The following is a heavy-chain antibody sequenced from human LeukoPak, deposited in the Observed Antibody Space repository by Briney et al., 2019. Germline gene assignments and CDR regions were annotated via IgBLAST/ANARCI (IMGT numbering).Heavy chain of an antibody. CDR3: AKPYGDPDY. J-gene: IGHJ4*02. Sequence: GGSLRLSCAVSGLTFSSSWMDWVRQAPGKGLEWVAVISYDGSNKYYADSVKGRFTISRDNPKNTLYLQMNSLRAEDTAVYYCAKPYGDPDYWGQGTLVTVSS. D-gene: IGHD4-17*01. V-gene: IGHV3-30*18. CDR2: ISYDGSNK. CDR1: GLTFSSSW.